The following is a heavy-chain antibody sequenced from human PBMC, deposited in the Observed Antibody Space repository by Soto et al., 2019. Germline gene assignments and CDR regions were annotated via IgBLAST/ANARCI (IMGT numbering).Heavy chain of an antibody. CDR3: ARGMQLES. D-gene: IGHD6-13*01. Sequence: QVQLAQSGAEVKKPGASVKVSCKTSGYTFTSYAMHWVRQATGPGLEWMGWMNPNSGNTGDAQKYQGRVTMTRNSAISTAYMELSSLRSEETAVYTCARGMQLESWGQGTLVTVSS. V-gene: IGHV1-8*02. CDR1: GYTFTSYA. J-gene: IGHJ5*02. CDR2: MNPNSGNT.